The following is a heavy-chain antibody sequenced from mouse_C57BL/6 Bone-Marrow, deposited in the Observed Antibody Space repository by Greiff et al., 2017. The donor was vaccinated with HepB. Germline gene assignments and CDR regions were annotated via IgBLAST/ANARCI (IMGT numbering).Heavy chain of an antibody. CDR1: GYTFTDYY. CDR3: ARRAYYYGSSYEYFDV. Sequence: VQLQESGPELVKPGASVKISCKASGYTFTDYYINWVKQRPGQGLEWIGWIFPGSGSTYYNEKFKGKATLTVDKSSSTAYMLRSSLTSEDSAVYFCARRAYYYGSSYEYFDVWGTGTTVTVSS. CDR2: IFPGSGST. V-gene: IGHV1-75*01. D-gene: IGHD1-1*01. J-gene: IGHJ1*03.